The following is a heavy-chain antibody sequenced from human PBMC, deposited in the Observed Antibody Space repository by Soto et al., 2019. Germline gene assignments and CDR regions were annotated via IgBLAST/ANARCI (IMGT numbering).Heavy chain of an antibody. D-gene: IGHD1-1*01. CDR2: ISERGDTT. CDR3: AKDKPGTTSFDY. CDR1: GFTISSNA. Sequence: GESLKISCAASGFTISSNAMYWVRQAPGKGLEWVSGISERGDTTHYADSVKGRSTISRDTSKNTLYLQLNTLRADDTAVCYCAKDKPGTTSFDYCGQRTLVTVSS. J-gene: IGHJ4*02. V-gene: IGHV3-23*01.